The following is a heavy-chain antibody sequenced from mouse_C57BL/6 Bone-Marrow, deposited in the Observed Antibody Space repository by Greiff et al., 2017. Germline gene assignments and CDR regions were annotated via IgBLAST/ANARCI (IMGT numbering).Heavy chain of an antibody. CDR1: GYTFTEYT. V-gene: IGHV1-62-2*01. Sequence: VQLQESGAELVKPGASVKLSCKASGYTFTEYTIHWVKQRSGQGLEWIGWFYPGSGSIKYNEKFKDKATLTADKSSSTVYMELSRLTSEDSAVYFCARHEKLLRKGLVWFAYWGQGTLVTVSA. D-gene: IGHD1-1*01. CDR3: ARHEKLLRKGLVWFAY. CDR2: FYPGSGSI. J-gene: IGHJ3*01.